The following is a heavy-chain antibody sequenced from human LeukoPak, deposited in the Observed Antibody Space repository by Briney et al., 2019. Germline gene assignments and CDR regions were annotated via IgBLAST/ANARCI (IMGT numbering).Heavy chain of an antibody. D-gene: IGHD1-26*01. J-gene: IGHJ5*02. V-gene: IGHV4-39*02. CDR1: GGSISSSNYY. Sequence: SETLSLTCTVSGGSISSSNYYWGWIRQPPGKGLEWIGNIYYSGSTYYNPSLKSRVTISVDTSKNHFSLKLSSVTAADTAVYYCARPRYRGSRNCFYPWGQGTLVTVSS. CDR3: ARPRYRGSRNCFYP. CDR2: IYYSGST.